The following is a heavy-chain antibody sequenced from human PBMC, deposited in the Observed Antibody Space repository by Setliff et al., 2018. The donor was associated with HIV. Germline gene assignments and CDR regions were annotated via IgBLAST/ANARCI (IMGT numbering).Heavy chain of an antibody. CDR1: GYTFTSDY. Sequence: ASVKVSCKASGYTFTSDYIHWVRQAPGQGLEWMGIINPAGNPTSYAQKFQGRVTMTRDPSISTAYMDLSRLRSDDTAVFYCARVPIHFDWSPPTFDYYHGMDVWGQGTTVTVSS. J-gene: IGHJ6*02. D-gene: IGHD3-9*01. CDR2: INPAGNPT. CDR3: ARVPIHFDWSPPTFDYYHGMDV. V-gene: IGHV1-2*02.